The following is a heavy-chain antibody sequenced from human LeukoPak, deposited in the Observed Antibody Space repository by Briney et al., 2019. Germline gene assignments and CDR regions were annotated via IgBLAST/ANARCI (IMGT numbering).Heavy chain of an antibody. CDR3: ATPLYSSGWFVPY. D-gene: IGHD6-19*01. CDR2: IYYSGSI. J-gene: IGHJ4*02. Sequence: SETLSLTCTVSGGSISSSSYYWGWIRQPPGKGLEWIGSIYYSGSIYYNPSLKSRVTISVDTSKNQFSLKLSSVTAADTAVYYCATPLYSSGWFVPYWGQGTLVTVSS. V-gene: IGHV4-39*07. CDR1: GGSISSSSYY.